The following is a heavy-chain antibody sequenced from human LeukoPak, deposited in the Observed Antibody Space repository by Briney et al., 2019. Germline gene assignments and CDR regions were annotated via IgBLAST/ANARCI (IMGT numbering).Heavy chain of an antibody. CDR2: ISSSGSTK. CDR3: ARESAAALNYYYYYLDV. J-gene: IGHJ6*03. D-gene: IGHD2-15*01. V-gene: IGHV3-11*01. Sequence: GGSLRLSCAASGFTFSDYYMSWGRQAPGKGLEGVSYISSSGSTKYYADSVKGRFTISRDNDKKTLYLQMNRLRAEATAGYYSARESAAALNYYYYYLDVWGKGTTVTVSS. CDR1: GFTFSDYY.